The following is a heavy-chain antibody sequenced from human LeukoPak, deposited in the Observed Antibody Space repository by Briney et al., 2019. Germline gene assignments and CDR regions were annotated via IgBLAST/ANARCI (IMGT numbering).Heavy chain of an antibody. CDR2: VNPSGGST. V-gene: IGHV1-46*01. CDR3: ARGAMSGTTRRLRFLEWLLSQ. J-gene: IGHJ4*02. CDR1: GYTSTSYY. Sequence: ASVKVSCKASGYTSTSYYMHWVRQAPGQGLEWMGIVNPSGGSTSYAQKFQGRVTMTRDTSTSTVYMELSSLRSEDTAVYYCARGAMSGTTRRLRFLEWLLSQWGQGTLVTVSS. D-gene: IGHD3-3*01.